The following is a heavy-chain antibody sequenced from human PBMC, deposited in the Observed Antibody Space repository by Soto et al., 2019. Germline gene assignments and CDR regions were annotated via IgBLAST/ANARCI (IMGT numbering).Heavy chain of an antibody. Sequence: GGSLRLSCAASGFTFSSYAMHWVRQAPGKGLEWVAVISYDGSNKYYAGSVKGRFTISRDNSKNTLYLQMNSLRAEDTAVYYCARSGYYDFWSGYDYWGQGTLVTVS. CDR2: ISYDGSNK. D-gene: IGHD3-3*01. J-gene: IGHJ4*02. V-gene: IGHV3-30-3*01. CDR3: ARSGYYDFWSGYDY. CDR1: GFTFSSYA.